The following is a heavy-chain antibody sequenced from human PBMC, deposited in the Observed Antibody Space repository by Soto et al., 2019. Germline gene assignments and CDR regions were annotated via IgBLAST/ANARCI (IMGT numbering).Heavy chain of an antibody. CDR1: GFTFSSYA. J-gene: IGHJ4*02. V-gene: IGHV3-23*01. CDR2: IGVSGDTT. CDR3: AKVRRFGELRSLY. Sequence: EVQLLESGGGLVQPGGSLRLSCAASGFTFSSYAMSWVRQAPGKGLEWVSAIGVSGDTTYYADSVKGQFTICRDNSKNTLDLQMGSLRAEETAVYYCAKVRRFGELRSLYWGQGTLVTVSS. D-gene: IGHD3-10*01.